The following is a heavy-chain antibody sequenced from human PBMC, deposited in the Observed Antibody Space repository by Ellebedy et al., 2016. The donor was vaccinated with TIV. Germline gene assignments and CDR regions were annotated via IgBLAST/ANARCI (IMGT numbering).Heavy chain of an antibody. D-gene: IGHD1-26*01. V-gene: IGHV3-11*04. J-gene: IGHJ3*02. CDR1: GFTFSEDY. CDR3: ARFPVPSFNGNYYNDAFDI. Sequence: GESLKISCAASGFTFSEDYMSWIRQAPGKGLEWVSYISSSGSTIYYADSVKGRFTISRDNAKKSVYLQINSLRAEDMAVYYCARFPVPSFNGNYYNDAFDIWGQGTMVTVSS. CDR2: ISSSGSTI.